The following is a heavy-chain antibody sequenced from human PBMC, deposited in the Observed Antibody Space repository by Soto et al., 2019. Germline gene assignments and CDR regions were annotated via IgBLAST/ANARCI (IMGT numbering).Heavy chain of an antibody. V-gene: IGHV3-23*01. CDR3: AKGVRAGNYDFDF. CDR1: GFTFSSYA. J-gene: IGHJ4*02. D-gene: IGHD1-7*01. Sequence: PGGSLRLSCVASGFTFSSYAMSWVRQAPGKGLQWVSTISGRDGSTSYADSVEGRFTISRDNPKNTLYLQMNSLRADDTALYYCAKGVRAGNYDFDFWGQGTLVTVSS. CDR2: ISGRDGST.